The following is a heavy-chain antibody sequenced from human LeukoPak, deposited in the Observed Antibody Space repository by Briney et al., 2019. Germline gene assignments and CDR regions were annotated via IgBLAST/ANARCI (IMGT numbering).Heavy chain of an antibody. D-gene: IGHD3-16*02. J-gene: IGHJ4*02. CDR2: IIPIFGTA. Sequence: SVKVSCKASGGTFSSYAISWVRQAPGQGLEWMGGIIPIFGTANYAQKFQGRVTMTTDTSTSTAYMELRSLRSDDTAVYYCARDVGLWGSYRYTPGYWGQGTLVTVSS. CDR3: ARDVGLWGSYRYTPGY. V-gene: IGHV1-69*05. CDR1: GGTFSSYA.